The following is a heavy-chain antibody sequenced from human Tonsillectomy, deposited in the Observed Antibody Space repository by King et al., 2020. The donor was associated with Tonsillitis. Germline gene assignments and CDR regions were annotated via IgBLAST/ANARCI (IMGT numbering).Heavy chain of an antibody. J-gene: IGHJ4*02. V-gene: IGHV4-34*01. CDR1: GVSFSGYY. CDR2: INHSGSN. Sequence: VQLQQWGAGLLKPSETLSLTCAVYGVSFSGYYWSWIRQPPGKGLEWIGEINHSGSNNYNPSLKSRVTISVDTSKNQFSLKLSSVTAADTAVYYCATDIAAALDYWGQGTLVTVSS. D-gene: IGHD6-13*01. CDR3: ATDIAAALDY.